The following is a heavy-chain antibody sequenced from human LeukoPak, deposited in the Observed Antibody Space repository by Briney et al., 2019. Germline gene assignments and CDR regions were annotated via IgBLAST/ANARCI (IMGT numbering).Heavy chain of an antibody. CDR2: IKQDGSEK. V-gene: IGHV3-7*01. D-gene: IGHD2-15*01. Sequence: PGGSLRLSCAASGFTFSSYWMSWVRQAPGKGLEWVANIKQDGSEKYYVDSVKGRFTISRDNAKNSLYLQMNSLRAEDTAVYYCSRDWAVLKSSLFLDYWGQGTLVTVSP. CDR3: SRDWAVLKSSLFLDY. J-gene: IGHJ4*02. CDR1: GFTFSSYW.